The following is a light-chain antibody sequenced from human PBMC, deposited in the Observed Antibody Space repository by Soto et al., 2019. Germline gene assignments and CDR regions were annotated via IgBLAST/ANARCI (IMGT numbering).Light chain of an antibody. Sequence: EIVLRQSPGTLSLSPGERATLSCRASQSVSSSYLAWYQQKPGQAPRLLIYGASSRATGIPDRFSGSGSGTDFTLTISSLEPEDFAVYYCQQRSNWPMSTFGQGTRLEIK. CDR1: QSVSSSY. CDR2: GAS. CDR3: QQRSNWPMST. J-gene: IGKJ5*01. V-gene: IGKV3D-20*02.